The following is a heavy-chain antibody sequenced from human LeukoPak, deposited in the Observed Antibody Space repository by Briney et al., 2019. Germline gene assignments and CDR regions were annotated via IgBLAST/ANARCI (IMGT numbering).Heavy chain of an antibody. CDR3: AKFDSYYYDSSGSNFDY. CDR2: ISGSGGST. CDR1: GFTVSSNY. Sequence: GGSLRLSCAASGFTVSSNYMSWVRQAPGKGLEWVSAISGSGGSTYYADSVKGRFTISRDNSKNTLYLQMNSLRAEDTAVYYCAKFDSYYYDSSGSNFDYWGQGTLVTVSS. V-gene: IGHV3-23*01. D-gene: IGHD3-22*01. J-gene: IGHJ4*02.